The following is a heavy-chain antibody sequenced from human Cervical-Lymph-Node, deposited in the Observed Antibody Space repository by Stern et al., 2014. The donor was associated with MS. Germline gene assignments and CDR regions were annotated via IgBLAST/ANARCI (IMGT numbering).Heavy chain of an antibody. V-gene: IGHV3-72*01. CDR2: IRNKGSSYTT. CDR3: AKHADSAGGA. D-gene: IGHD3-10*01. CDR1: GFTFSDSF. J-gene: IGHJ5*02. Sequence: EVQLVESGGGLVQPGGSLRLSCEASGFTFSDSFMDWVRQAPGKGLEWVGRIRNKGSSYTTQYVASVEGRFTIPRDDSKNSVFLQMNSLKTEDTAVYYCAKHADSAGGAWGQGTLVTVSS.